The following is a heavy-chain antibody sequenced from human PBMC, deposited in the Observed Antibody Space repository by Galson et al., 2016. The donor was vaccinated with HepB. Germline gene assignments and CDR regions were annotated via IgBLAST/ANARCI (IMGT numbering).Heavy chain of an antibody. CDR2: ISSSGRSI. D-gene: IGHD2/OR15-2a*01. V-gene: IGHV3-11*01. CDR3: ARVVSSPALPDY. Sequence: SLRLSCAASGFSFSDYHMTWIRQAPGKGLEWISYISSSGRSIDYADSVKGRFTISRDNPKNSLYLQMHSLRVEDKAHYYFARVVSSPALPDYWGQGTLATVSS. CDR1: GFSFSDYH. J-gene: IGHJ4*02.